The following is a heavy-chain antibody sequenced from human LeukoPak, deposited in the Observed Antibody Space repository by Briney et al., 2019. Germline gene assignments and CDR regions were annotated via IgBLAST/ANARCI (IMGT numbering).Heavy chain of an antibody. Sequence: TGGSLRLSCAASGFTVSSNYMSWVRQAPGKGLEWVSVIYSGGSTYYADSVKGRFTISRDNSKNTLHLQMNSLRAEDTAVYYCARDRGIAAFDYWGQGTLVTVSS. CDR3: ARDRGIAAFDY. V-gene: IGHV3-53*05. D-gene: IGHD6-13*01. J-gene: IGHJ4*02. CDR2: IYSGGST. CDR1: GFTVSSNY.